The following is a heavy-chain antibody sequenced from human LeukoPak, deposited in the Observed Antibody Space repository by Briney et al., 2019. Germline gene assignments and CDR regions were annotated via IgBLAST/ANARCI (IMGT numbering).Heavy chain of an antibody. J-gene: IGHJ5*02. CDR2: ISYSGST. Sequence: PSETLSLTCTVSGGSISSSSYYWGWIRQPPGKGLEWIGSISYSGSTHYNPPLKSRVTVSRDTSKNQFSLKLSSVTAADTAVYYCARVYSRSFGSFDPWGQGTLVTVSS. V-gene: IGHV4-39*07. CDR1: GGSISSSSYY. D-gene: IGHD3-16*01. CDR3: ARVYSRSFGSFDP.